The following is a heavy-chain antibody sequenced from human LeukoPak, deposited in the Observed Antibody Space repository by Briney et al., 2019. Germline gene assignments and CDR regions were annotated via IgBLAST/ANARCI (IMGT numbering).Heavy chain of an antibody. Sequence: GGSLRLSCAASGFTFSSYSMNWVRQAPGKGLEWVSYISSSSSTIYYADSVKGRFTISRDNAKNSLYLQMNSLRAEDTAVYYCARFIYGDYPDYLDYWGQGTLVTVSS. CDR1: GFTFSSYS. J-gene: IGHJ4*02. D-gene: IGHD4-17*01. V-gene: IGHV3-48*01. CDR2: ISSSSSTI. CDR3: ARFIYGDYPDYLDY.